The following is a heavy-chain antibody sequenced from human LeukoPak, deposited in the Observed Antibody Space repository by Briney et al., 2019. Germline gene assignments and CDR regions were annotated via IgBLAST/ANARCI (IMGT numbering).Heavy chain of an antibody. D-gene: IGHD2-21*01. CDR1: GFPFSSYA. J-gene: IGHJ4*02. CDR3: AKSPPIVVPLYYFEY. Sequence: GGSLRLFCAVSGFPFSSYAMSWVRQAPGKALEGVSAISGSGGSTYYADSVKGRFTISRDNSENTLYLQMNRLKAEKTAVYYCAKSPPIVVPLYYFEYWGQGTLVTVSS. CDR2: ISGSGGST. V-gene: IGHV3-23*01.